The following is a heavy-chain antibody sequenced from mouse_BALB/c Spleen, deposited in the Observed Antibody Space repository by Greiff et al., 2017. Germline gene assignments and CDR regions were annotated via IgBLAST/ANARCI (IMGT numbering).Heavy chain of an antibody. V-gene: IGHV5-4*02. CDR1: GFTFSDYY. Sequence: EVKLMESGGGLVKPGGSLKLSCAASGFTFSDYYMYWVRQTPEKRLEWVATISDGGSYTYYPDSVKGRFTISRDNAKNNLYLQMSSLKSEDTAMYYCASLGYWGQGTLVTVSA. J-gene: IGHJ3*01. CDR2: ISDGGSYT. D-gene: IGHD4-1*01. CDR3: ASLGY.